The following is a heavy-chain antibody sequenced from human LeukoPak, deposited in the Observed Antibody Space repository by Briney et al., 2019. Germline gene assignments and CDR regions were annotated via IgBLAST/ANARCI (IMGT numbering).Heavy chain of an antibody. J-gene: IGHJ4*02. CDR3: AKSRGESRGASNY. CDR1: GFTFSSYA. CDR2: ISGSGDTT. D-gene: IGHD1-26*01. V-gene: IGHV3-23*01. Sequence: GGSLRLSCAASGFTFSSYAMNWVRQAPGKGLEWVSFISGSGDTTYYADSVKGRLTISRDNSKNTLYLQMNSVRAEDTAVYYCAKSRGESRGASNYWGQGTLVTVSS.